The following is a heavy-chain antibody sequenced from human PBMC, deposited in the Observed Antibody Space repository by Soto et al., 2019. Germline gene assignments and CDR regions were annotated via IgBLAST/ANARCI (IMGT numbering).Heavy chain of an antibody. J-gene: IGHJ4*02. CDR1: GFTFITYA. V-gene: IGHV3-23*01. D-gene: IGHD2-21*01. CDR2: ILHDETP. CDR3: AKDLFPTSGQRFFFES. Sequence: GGSVRLSCAASGFTFITYAMTWVRQAPGRGLEWVSTILHDETPFYTDSVKGRFTISRDNVRGTLYLQMNGLRVEDAALYYCAKDLFPTSGQRFFFESWGQGSLVTVSS.